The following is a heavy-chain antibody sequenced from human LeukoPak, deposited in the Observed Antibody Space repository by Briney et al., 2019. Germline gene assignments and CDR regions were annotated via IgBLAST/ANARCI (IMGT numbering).Heavy chain of an antibody. J-gene: IGHJ3*02. Sequence: GGSLRLSCAASGFTVSSNYMSWVRQAPGKGLEWVSVIYSGGSTYYADSVKGRFTISRDNSKNTLYLQMNSPRAVDTAVYYCASGDVLRYFDWSPGGAFDIWGQGTMVTVSS. V-gene: IGHV3-53*01. D-gene: IGHD3-9*01. CDR3: ASGDVLRYFDWSPGGAFDI. CDR2: IYSGGST. CDR1: GFTVSSNY.